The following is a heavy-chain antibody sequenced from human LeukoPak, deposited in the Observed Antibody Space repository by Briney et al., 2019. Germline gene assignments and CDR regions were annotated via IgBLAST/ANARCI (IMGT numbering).Heavy chain of an antibody. V-gene: IGHV3-30-3*01. Sequence: GGSLRLSCAASGFTFSSYAMHWVRQAPGKGLEWVAVISYDGSNKYYADSVKGRFTISRDNSKNTLYLQTNSLRAEDTAVYYCARDPETHCSGGSCYSGYFDYWGQGTLVTVSS. J-gene: IGHJ4*02. CDR3: ARDPETHCSGGSCYSGYFDY. CDR1: GFTFSSYA. CDR2: ISYDGSNK. D-gene: IGHD2-15*01.